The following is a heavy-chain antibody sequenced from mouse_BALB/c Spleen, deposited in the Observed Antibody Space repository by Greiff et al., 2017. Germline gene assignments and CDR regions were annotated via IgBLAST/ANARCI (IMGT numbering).Heavy chain of an antibody. D-gene: IGHD2-3*01. J-gene: IGHJ4*01. CDR1: GYAFSSSW. V-gene: IGHV1-82*01. CDR2: IYPGDGDT. CDR3: ARDDGYYVAMDY. Sequence: VQLQQSGPELVKPGASVKISCKASGYAFSSSWMNWVKQRPGQGLEWIGRIYPGDGDTNYNGKFKGKATLTADKSSSTAYMQLSSLTSVDSAVYFCARDDGYYVAMDYWGQGTSVTVSS.